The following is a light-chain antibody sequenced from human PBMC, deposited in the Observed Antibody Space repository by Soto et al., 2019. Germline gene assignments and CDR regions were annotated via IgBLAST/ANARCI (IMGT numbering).Light chain of an antibody. Sequence: DIQITQSPSSLSASVGDRVTITCRASQSISSHLNWYQHKPGRPPMLLIFASYILEGGVPSRFSGSGSDKYFPLTIDSLQPEDVATYSCKHSYITPRYAFGQGTKVDIK. V-gene: IGKV1-39*01. CDR3: KHSYITPRYA. CDR1: QSISSH. CDR2: ASY. J-gene: IGKJ2*01.